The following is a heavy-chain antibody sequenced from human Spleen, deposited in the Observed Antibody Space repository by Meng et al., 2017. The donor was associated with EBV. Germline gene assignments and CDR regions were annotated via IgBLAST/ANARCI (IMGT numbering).Heavy chain of an antibody. CDR1: GFSLTTSGVG. J-gene: IGHJ4*02. V-gene: IGHV2-5*02. D-gene: IGHD4-11*01. Sequence: TLKASVPTLVKPTQTPTLTCTFSGFSLTTSGVGVGWIRQPPGKALEWLALIYWDDDKRYSPSLKSRLTITKDTSKNQVVLTMTYMDPVDTATYYCTHSPYYSNYADYWGQGTLVTVSS. CDR2: IYWDDDK. CDR3: THSPYYSNYADY.